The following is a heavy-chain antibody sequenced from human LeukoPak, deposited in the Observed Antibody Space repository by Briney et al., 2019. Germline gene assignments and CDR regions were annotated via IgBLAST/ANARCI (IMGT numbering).Heavy chain of an antibody. CDR2: ISTGGDST. CDR1: GFTFSSFA. V-gene: IGHV3-23*01. Sequence: PGGSLRLSCAASGFTFSSFAMSWVRQAPGKGLEWVSAISTGGDSTYYADSVEGRFTISRDNSKSTLSLQMNGLRAEDTAVYYCAPNTILHDHWGQGTLVTVSS. J-gene: IGHJ4*02. CDR3: APNTILHDH. D-gene: IGHD1-1*01.